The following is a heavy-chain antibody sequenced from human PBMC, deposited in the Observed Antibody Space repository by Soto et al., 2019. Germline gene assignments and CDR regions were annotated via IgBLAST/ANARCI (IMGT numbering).Heavy chain of an antibody. V-gene: IGHV1-18*01. CDR3: ARGGYSSDRSVSYVLDCVAQ. CDR2: ISPNNGNT. J-gene: IGHJ4*02. Sequence: QVRLVQSGAEVKKPGASVKVPCKAAGYTFTTFGISWARQAPGQGLEWMGRISPNNGNTNYAQRLQGSVTMTTHTSTTTAYMELRSLRSDDTAVYYCARGGYSSDRSVSYVLDCVAQWGQGTRVTVSS. D-gene: IGHD2-21*01. CDR1: GYTFTTFG.